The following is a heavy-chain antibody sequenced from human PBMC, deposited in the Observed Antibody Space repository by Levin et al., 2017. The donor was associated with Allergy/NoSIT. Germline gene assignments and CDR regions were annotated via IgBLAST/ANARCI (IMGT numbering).Heavy chain of an antibody. J-gene: IGHJ2*01. V-gene: IGHV3-7*04. CDR3: ARASGITIIWYFDL. CDR1: GFTFSSYW. Sequence: GESLKISCAASGFTFSSYWMSWVRQAPGKGLEWVANIKQDGSEKYYVDSVKGRFTISRDNAKNSLYLQMNSLRAEDTAVYYCARASGITIIWYFDLWGRGTLVTVSS. D-gene: IGHD3-9*01. CDR2: IKQDGSEK.